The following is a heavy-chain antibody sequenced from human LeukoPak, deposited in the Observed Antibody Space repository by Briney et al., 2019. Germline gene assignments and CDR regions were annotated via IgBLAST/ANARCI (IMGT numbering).Heavy chain of an antibody. V-gene: IGHV3-33*01. J-gene: IGHJ1*01. CDR1: GFTFSSYG. D-gene: IGHD5-18*01. CDR3: AAARVPEYFQH. CDR2: IWFDGSNK. Sequence: PGGSLRLSCAASGFTFSSYGMHWVRQAPGKGLEWVAVIWFDGSNKYYADSVKGRFTISRDNSKNTLYLQMNSLRAEDTAVYYCAAARVPEYFQHWGQGTLVTVSS.